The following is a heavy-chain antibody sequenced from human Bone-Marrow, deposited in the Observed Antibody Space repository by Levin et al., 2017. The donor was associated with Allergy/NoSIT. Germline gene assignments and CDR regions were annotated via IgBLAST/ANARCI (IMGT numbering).Heavy chain of an antibody. CDR3: ARDAGWEDLTWFAP. Sequence: KISCKASGGTFSSYAISRVRQAPGQGLEWMGGIIPIFNTVNYAHKFQGRVIITADKSTSTAYMELNSLRSEDTAVYYCARDAGWEDLTWFAPWGQGALVTVVS. D-gene: IGHD1-26*01. CDR2: IIPIFNTV. V-gene: IGHV1-69*06. J-gene: IGHJ5*02. CDR1: GGTFSSYA.